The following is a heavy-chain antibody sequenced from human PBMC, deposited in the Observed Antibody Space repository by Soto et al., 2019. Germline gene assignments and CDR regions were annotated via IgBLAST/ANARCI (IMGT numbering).Heavy chain of an antibody. CDR3: ATQNGAPENHYYGMDV. D-gene: IGHD3-10*01. Sequence: SETLSLTCTVSGGSISSSSYYWGWIRQPPGKGLEWIGSIYYSGSTYYNPSLKSRVTISVDTSKNQFSLKLSSVTAADTAVYYRATQNGAPENHYYGMDVWGQGTTVTVSS. CDR2: IYYSGST. V-gene: IGHV4-39*01. J-gene: IGHJ6*02. CDR1: GGSISSSSYY.